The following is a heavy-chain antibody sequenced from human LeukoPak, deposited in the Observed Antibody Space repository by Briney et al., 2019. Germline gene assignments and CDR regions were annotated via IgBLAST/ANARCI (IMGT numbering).Heavy chain of an antibody. CDR1: GGSFSGYY. D-gene: IGHD3-10*01. CDR3: ARGYGSGSYSFDY. J-gene: IGHJ4*02. CDR2: IYYSGST. V-gene: IGHV4-34*11. Sequence: PSETLSLTCAVYGGSFSGYYWSWIRQPPGKGLEWIGYIYYSGSTNYNPSLKSRVTISVDTSKNQFSLNLSSVTAADTAVYYCARGYGSGSYSFDYWGQGTLVTVSS.